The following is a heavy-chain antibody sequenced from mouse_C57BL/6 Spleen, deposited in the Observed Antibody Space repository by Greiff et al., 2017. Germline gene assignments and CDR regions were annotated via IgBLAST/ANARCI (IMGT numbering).Heavy chain of an antibody. Sequence: QVQLQQPGAELVKPGASVKLYCKASGYTFTSYWMHWVKQRPGQGLEWIGMIHPNSGSTNYNEKFKSKATLTVDKSSSTAYMQLSSLTSEDSAVYVCSRAGDGYYRYFDVWGTGTTLTVSS. D-gene: IGHD2-3*01. CDR3: SRAGDGYYRYFDV. V-gene: IGHV1-64*01. CDR2: IHPNSGST. J-gene: IGHJ1*03. CDR1: GYTFTSYW.